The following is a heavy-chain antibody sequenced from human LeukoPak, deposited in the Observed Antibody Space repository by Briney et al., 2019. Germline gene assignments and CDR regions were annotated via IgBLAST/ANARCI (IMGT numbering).Heavy chain of an antibody. CDR2: IYYSGNT. D-gene: IGHD1-26*01. CDR1: GGSISSSTFY. CDR3: AGATDSGTYTDWFDP. V-gene: IGHV4-39*01. J-gene: IGHJ5*02. Sequence: SETLSLTCTVSGGSISSSTFYWGWIRQPPGKGLEWIGSIYYSGNTYYDPSLKSRVTISVDTSKNQFSLKLSSVTAADTAVYYCAGATDSGTYTDWFDPWGQGTLVTVSS.